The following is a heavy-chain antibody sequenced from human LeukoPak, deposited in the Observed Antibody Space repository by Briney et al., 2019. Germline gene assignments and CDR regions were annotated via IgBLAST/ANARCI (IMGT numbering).Heavy chain of an antibody. CDR1: GFTFSSYA. CDR3: AKDIVVVPAAPNDAFDI. V-gene: IGHV3-23*01. D-gene: IGHD2-2*01. Sequence: QPGGSLRLSCAASGFTFSSYAMSWVRQAPGKRLEWVSAISGSGGSTYYADSVKGRFTISRDNSKNTLYLQMNSLRAEDTAVYYCAKDIVVVPAAPNDAFDIWGQGTMVTVSS. CDR2: ISGSGGST. J-gene: IGHJ3*02.